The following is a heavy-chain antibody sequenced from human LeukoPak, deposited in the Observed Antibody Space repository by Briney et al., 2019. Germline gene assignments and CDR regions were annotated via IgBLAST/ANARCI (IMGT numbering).Heavy chain of an antibody. CDR1: GFIFSDYY. CDR2: ISRSDTTV. J-gene: IGHJ6*02. V-gene: IGHV3-11*01. CDR3: ARGPNHYDYYDLDV. Sequence: GGSLRLSCAASGFIFSDYYMSWIRQAPGKGLEWVSYISRSDTTVYYADSVKRRFTVSGDDAKSSLYLQMNSLRAEDSAVYYCARGPNHYDYYDLDVWGQGTTVIVSS.